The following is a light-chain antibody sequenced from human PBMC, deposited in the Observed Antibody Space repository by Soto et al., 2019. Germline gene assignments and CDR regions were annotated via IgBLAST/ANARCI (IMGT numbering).Light chain of an antibody. Sequence: QSVLTQPPSASGTPGQYVTISCSGSSSNIGTNTVHWYQQLPGTAPRLLIYNDHQRPSGVPDRLSASKSGTSASLALTEVQSEDDGDYYCASWDESLNAWVFGGGTKVTVL. J-gene: IGLJ3*02. CDR1: SSNIGTNT. CDR3: ASWDESLNAWV. CDR2: NDH. V-gene: IGLV1-44*01.